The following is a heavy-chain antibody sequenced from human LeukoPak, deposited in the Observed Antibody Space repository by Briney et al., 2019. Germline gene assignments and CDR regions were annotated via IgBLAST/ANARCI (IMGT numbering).Heavy chain of an antibody. V-gene: IGHV4-39*01. CDR2: MYYSGST. D-gene: IGHD2-8*01. CDR3: ARHKCSSSMMDV. CDR1: GGSISSSAYY. Sequence: SETLSLTCTVSGGSISSSAYYWGWIRQPPGKGLEWIGNMYYSGSTYYNPSLKSRVTISADTSKSQFSLKLSSVTAADTALYYCARHKCSSSMMDVWGQGTTVTVSS. J-gene: IGHJ6*02.